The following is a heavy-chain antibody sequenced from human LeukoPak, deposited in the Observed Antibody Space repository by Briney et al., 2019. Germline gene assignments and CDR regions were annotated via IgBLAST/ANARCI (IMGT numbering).Heavy chain of an antibody. CDR2: IYTSGSP. CDR3: AREALIEGFYYYMDV. Sequence: SETLSLTCTVSGGSISSYYWSWIRQPAGKGLEWIGRIYTSGSPTYNPSLKSRVSMSLDTSKNQFSLKLNSVTAADTAVYYCAREALIEGFYYYMDVWGKGTTVTVSS. J-gene: IGHJ6*03. CDR1: GGSISSYY. V-gene: IGHV4-4*07. D-gene: IGHD3-22*01.